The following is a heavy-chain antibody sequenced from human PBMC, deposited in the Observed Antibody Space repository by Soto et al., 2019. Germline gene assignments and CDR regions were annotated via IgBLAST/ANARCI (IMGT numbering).Heavy chain of an antibody. D-gene: IGHD3-10*01. CDR1: GFNFSNYA. J-gene: IGHJ4*01. CDR3: AKDPCVHYYDSGSSSY. V-gene: IGHV3-23*01. CDR2: ISGSGGST. Sequence: GGSLRLSCGASGFNFSNYAMSWVRQAPGKGMEWVSAISGSGGSTYYADSVKGRFTISRDNSNNSLYLQMNSLRDEDTAVYYCAKDPCVHYYDSGSSSYWGHGTLVTVSS.